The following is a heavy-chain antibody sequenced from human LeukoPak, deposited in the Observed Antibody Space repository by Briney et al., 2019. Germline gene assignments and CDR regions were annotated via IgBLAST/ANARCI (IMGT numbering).Heavy chain of an antibody. D-gene: IGHD2-15*01. V-gene: IGHV3-53*01. J-gene: IGHJ1*01. Sequence: GGSLRLSCAASEFTVSTNYMNWVRQAPGKGLEWVSVVYYDGNTYYADSVKGRFTISRDSSKNTLYLQMNSLRAEDTAVCYCASPGYCSGSSCYSGYFQHWGQGTLVTVSS. CDR2: VYYDGNT. CDR3: ASPGYCSGSSCYSGYFQH. CDR1: EFTVSTNY.